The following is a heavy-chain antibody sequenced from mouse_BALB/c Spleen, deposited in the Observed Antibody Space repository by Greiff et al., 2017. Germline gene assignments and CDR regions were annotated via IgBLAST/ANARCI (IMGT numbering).Heavy chain of an antibody. CDR3: ASNYRSLFDY. CDR1: GFNIKDTY. V-gene: IGHV14-3*02. D-gene: IGHD2-14*01. J-gene: IGHJ2*01. CDR2: IDPANGNT. Sequence: EVHLVESGAELVKPGASVKLSCTASGFNIKDTYMHWVKQRPEQGLEWIGRIDPANGNTKYDPKFQGKATITADTSSNTAYLQLSSLTSEDTAVYYCASNYRSLFDYWGQGTTLTVSS.